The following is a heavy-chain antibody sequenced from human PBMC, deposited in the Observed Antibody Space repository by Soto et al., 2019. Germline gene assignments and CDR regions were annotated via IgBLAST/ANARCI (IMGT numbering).Heavy chain of an antibody. D-gene: IGHD6-6*01. CDR2: ISWDGGST. J-gene: IGHJ6*02. V-gene: IGHV3-43*01. CDR3: AKDIAARLYDYYGMDV. Sequence: EVQLVESGGVVVQPGGSLRLSCAASGFTFDDYTMHWVRQAPGKGLEWVSLISWDGGSTYYADSVKGRFTISRDNSKNYLYLQMNSLRTEDTALYYCAKDIAARLYDYYGMDVWGQGTTVTVSS. CDR1: GFTFDDYT.